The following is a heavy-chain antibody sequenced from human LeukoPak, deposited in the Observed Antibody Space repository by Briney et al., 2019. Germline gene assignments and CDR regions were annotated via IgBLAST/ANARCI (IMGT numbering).Heavy chain of an antibody. D-gene: IGHD6-13*01. J-gene: IGHJ5*02. Sequence: PSETLSLTCTVSGGSISSYYWSWIRQPPGKGLEWIGYIYYSGSTNYNPSLKSRVTISVDTSKNQFSLKLSSVTAADTAVYYCAREVLAAGSLWFDLWGQGTLVTVSS. V-gene: IGHV4-59*01. CDR2: IYYSGST. CDR1: GGSISSYY. CDR3: AREVLAAGSLWFDL.